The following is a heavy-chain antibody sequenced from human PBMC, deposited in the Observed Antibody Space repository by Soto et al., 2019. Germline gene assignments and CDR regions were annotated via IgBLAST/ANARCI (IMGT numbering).Heavy chain of an antibody. D-gene: IGHD3-3*01. J-gene: IGHJ4*02. CDR2: ISYDGSNK. V-gene: IGHV3-30-3*01. CDR3: ARDGSFLEWLLYAYYFDF. CDR1: GFTFSSYA. Sequence: GGSLRLSCAASGFTFSSYAMHWVRQAPGKGLEWVAVISYDGSNKYYADSVKGRFTISRDNSKNTLYLQMNSLRAEDTAVYYCARDGSFLEWLLYAYYFDFWGQGILVTVSS.